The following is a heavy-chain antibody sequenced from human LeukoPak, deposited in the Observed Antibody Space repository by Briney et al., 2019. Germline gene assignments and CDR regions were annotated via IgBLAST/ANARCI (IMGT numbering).Heavy chain of an antibody. CDR2: IIPIFGTA. V-gene: IGHV1-69*13. D-gene: IGHD4-17*01. J-gene: IGHJ1*01. CDR1: GGTFSSYA. CDR3: ARKTDGDYQYFQH. Sequence: SVKVSCKASGGTFSSYAISWVRQAPGQGLEWMGGIIPIFGTANYAQKFQGRVTITADESTSTAYMELSSLRSEATAVYYCARKTDGDYQYFQHWGQGTLVTVSS.